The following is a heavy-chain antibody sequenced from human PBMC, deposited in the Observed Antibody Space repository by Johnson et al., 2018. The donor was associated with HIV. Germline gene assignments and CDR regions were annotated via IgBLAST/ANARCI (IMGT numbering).Heavy chain of an antibody. J-gene: IGHJ3*02. V-gene: IGHV3-30*02. CDR1: GFTFSRYG. CDR3: AKGQGITMIVVVAGAFDI. D-gene: IGHD3-22*01. CDR2: IRYDGSNK. Sequence: QVQLVESGGGLVQPGGSLRLSCAASGFTFSRYGMHWVRQAPGKGLEWVAFIRYDGSNKYYADSVKGRFTISRDNSKHTLYLQMNSLRAEDTAVYYCAKGQGITMIVVVAGAFDIWGQGTMVTVSS.